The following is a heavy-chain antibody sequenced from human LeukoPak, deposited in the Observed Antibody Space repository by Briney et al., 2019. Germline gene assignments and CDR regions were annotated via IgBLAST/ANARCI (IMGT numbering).Heavy chain of an antibody. D-gene: IGHD3-22*01. V-gene: IGHV4-4*07. CDR3: ASDSFYDSGGYFYY. CDR2: MSTSGNS. Sequence: PSETLSLTCSVSGDSFSSFFWSWIRQPAGKGLEWIGRMSTSGNSDYNPSLKSRVTMSLDTSKNQFSLKIRSVTAADTAVYYCASDSFYDSGGYFYYWGQGILVTVSS. CDR1: GDSFSSFF. J-gene: IGHJ4*02.